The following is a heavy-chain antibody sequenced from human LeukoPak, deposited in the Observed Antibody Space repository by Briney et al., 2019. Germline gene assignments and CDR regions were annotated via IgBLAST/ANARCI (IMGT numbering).Heavy chain of an antibody. CDR3: AKLKGNSGSNYYFGC. Sequence: PGGSLRLSCAASGFTFSDYSMNWVRQAPGKGLEWVSSISSSSTYIYYADSVKGRFTISRDNAKNSMYLQTNRLRADDTALYYCAKLKGNSGSNYYFGCWGQGTLVTVSS. V-gene: IGHV3-21*04. D-gene: IGHD6-19*01. CDR2: ISSSSTYI. CDR1: GFTFSDYS. J-gene: IGHJ4*02.